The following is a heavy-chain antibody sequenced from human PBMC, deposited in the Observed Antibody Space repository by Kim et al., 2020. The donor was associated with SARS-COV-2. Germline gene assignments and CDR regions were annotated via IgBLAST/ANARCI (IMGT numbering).Heavy chain of an antibody. V-gene: IGHV4-59*01. CDR1: GGSISSYY. J-gene: IGHJ6*01. CDR2: IYYSGST. Sequence: SETLSLTCTVSGGSISSYYWSWIRQPPGKGLEWIGYIYYSGSTNYNPSFKSRVTISVDTYKNQFSLKLSSVTAADTAGYYCARSTASSGYYLLPNYYYG. D-gene: IGHD3-22*01. CDR3: ARSTASSGYYLLPNYYYG.